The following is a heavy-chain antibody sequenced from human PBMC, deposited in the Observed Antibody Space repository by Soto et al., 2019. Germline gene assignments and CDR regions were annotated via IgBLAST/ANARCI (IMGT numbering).Heavy chain of an antibody. Sequence: QVQLHESGPGLVKPSETLSLTCTVSRGSISGFYWSWIRQPAGKTLEWVGRIYTSGSTNYNPSRESRVTMSIDTSKNEFSLNLNSVTAADTAVYYCARGYDSYLPYYFDYWGQGTLVTVSS. D-gene: IGHD3-22*01. CDR2: IYTSGST. CDR1: RGSISGFY. J-gene: IGHJ4*02. CDR3: ARGYDSYLPYYFDY. V-gene: IGHV4-4*07.